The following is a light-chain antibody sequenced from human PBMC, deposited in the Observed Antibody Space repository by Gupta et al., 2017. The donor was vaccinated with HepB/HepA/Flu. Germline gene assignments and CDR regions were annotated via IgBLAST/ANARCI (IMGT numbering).Light chain of an antibody. CDR3: HQRSNWPLT. CDR2: DAS. J-gene: IGKJ3*01. CDR1: QSVSSY. Sequence: EIVLTQSPATLSLSPGERATLSCRASQSVSSYLAWYQHKPGQAPRLLIYDASNRATGIPARFSGSGSGTDFTLTISSLEPEDFAVYYCHQRSNWPLTFGHGTKVDIK. V-gene: IGKV3-11*01.